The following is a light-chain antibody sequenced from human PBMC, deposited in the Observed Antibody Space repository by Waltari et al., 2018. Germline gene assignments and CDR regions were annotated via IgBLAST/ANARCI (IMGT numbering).Light chain of an antibody. CDR3: QRYNGFSGT. J-gene: IGKJ2*02. CDR1: QSISPW. Sequence: DIQMTQSPSTLSASVGDRGTITCRASQSISPWLAWYQQQPGKAAKLLSYEARTLQDGVSSRCSGSGSGTQFTLTSSSLQPEDFATYDCQRYNGFSGTFGQGTKVEI. CDR2: EAR. V-gene: IGKV1-5*01.